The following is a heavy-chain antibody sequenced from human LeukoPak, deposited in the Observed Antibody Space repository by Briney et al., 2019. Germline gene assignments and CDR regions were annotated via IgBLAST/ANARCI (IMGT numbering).Heavy chain of an antibody. Sequence: GGSLRLSCAGSGFTFSTYNMNWVRQAPGKGLEWVSSISSSSNYIYYADSVKGRFTISRDNAKNSLYLQMNSLRAEDTDVYYCARDVGASAPDAFDIWGQGTMVTVSS. CDR1: GFTFSTYN. D-gene: IGHD1-26*01. CDR2: ISSSSNYI. V-gene: IGHV3-21*01. CDR3: ARDVGASAPDAFDI. J-gene: IGHJ3*02.